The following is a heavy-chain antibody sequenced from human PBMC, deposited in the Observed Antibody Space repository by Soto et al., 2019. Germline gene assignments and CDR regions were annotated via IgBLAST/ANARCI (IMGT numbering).Heavy chain of an antibody. Sequence: GGSLRLSCAASVSGNYMNWVRQAPGKGLEWVAVSYSGGSTYYADSVKGRFTISRHSSNNILFLQMNSLRPEDTAVYYCARGYEFWSGFSFDNWGQGTLVTVSS. V-gene: IGHV3-53*04. CDR3: ARGYEFWSGFSFDN. D-gene: IGHD3-3*01. CDR1: VSGNY. CDR2: SYSGGST. J-gene: IGHJ4*02.